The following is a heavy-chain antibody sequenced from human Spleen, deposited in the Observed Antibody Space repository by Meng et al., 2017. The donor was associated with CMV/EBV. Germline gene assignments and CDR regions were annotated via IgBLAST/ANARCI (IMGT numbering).Heavy chain of an antibody. CDR3: ARGGRDTSASRSFDS. D-gene: IGHD6-6*01. CDR2: ISGDASSI. V-gene: IGHV3-74*01. J-gene: IGHJ5*01. CDR1: EFTFSVYW. Sequence: LSLTCAVSEFTFSVYWMQWVRQAPGKGLEWVSRISGDASSIRYADSVKGRFTISRDNAENTLFLQMYSLRVEDTAVYYCARGGRDTSASRSFDSWGQGTLVTVSS.